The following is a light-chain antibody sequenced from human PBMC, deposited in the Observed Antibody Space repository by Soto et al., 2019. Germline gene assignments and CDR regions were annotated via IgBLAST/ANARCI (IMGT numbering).Light chain of an antibody. CDR1: QSVSTN. CDR2: GAS. CDR3: QQYNNWPLT. V-gene: IGKV3-15*01. J-gene: IGKJ4*01. Sequence: EIVMTQSPVTLSVSPGERATLSCRASQSVSTNLAWYQQKPGQAPRLLIYGASTRATDIPARFSGSGSGTEFTLTNSSLQSEDFAVYYCQQYNNWPLTFGGGTKVDIK.